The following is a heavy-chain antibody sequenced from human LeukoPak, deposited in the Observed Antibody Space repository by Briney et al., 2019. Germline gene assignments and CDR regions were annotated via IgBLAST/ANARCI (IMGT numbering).Heavy chain of an antibody. J-gene: IGHJ4*02. Sequence: GGSLRLSCAASGFTFSSYAMSWVRQAPGKGLEWVSAISGSGGSTYYADSMKGRFTISSDNSKNTLYLQMNSLRAEDTAVYYCAKVHRWGYGFFDYWGQGTLVTVSS. D-gene: IGHD7-27*01. V-gene: IGHV3-23*01. CDR2: ISGSGGST. CDR1: GFTFSSYA. CDR3: AKVHRWGYGFFDY.